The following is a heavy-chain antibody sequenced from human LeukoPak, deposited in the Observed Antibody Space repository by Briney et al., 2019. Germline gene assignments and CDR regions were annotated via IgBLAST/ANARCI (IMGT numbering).Heavy chain of an antibody. V-gene: IGHV4-34*01. J-gene: IGHJ5*02. CDR3: ARGRAINWFDP. CDR2: INHSGST. Sequence: SETLSLTCAVYGGSFSGYYWSWIRQPPGKGLEWIGEINHSGSTNYNPSLKSRVTILVDTSKNQFSLKLSSVTAADTAVYYCARGRAINWFDPWGQGTLVTVSS. D-gene: IGHD3-3*01. CDR1: GGSFSGYY.